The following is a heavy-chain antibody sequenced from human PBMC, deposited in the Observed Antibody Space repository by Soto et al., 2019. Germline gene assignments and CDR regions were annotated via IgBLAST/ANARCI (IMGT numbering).Heavy chain of an antibody. V-gene: IGHV3-66*02. D-gene: IGHD3-22*01. CDR1: GFSVIDNY. J-gene: IGHJ6*02. Sequence: LSLSCAASGFSVIDNYLSWVRQAPGKGLEWVSVIYSGGTTFFADSVKGRFTISRDNSKNTLNLQMNSLRAEDTAVYYCAKDRPQDGMDVWGQGTMVTVSS. CDR3: AKDRPQDGMDV. CDR2: IYSGGTT.